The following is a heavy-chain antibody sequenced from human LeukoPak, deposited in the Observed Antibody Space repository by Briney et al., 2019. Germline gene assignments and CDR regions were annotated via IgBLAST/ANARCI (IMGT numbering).Heavy chain of an antibody. CDR3: AGAFRARYFDL. D-gene: IGHD2/OR15-2a*01. V-gene: IGHV4-39*01. CDR1: GGSITTRSYY. J-gene: IGHJ2*01. CDR2: SYYSGGT. Sequence: SETLSLTCTVSGGSITTRSYYWGRIRQPPGQGLVWSGNSYYSGGTYYYPSVKGRVTISVGKSKNQFSLKLSSVTAADTAVYYCAGAFRARYFDLWGRGTLVTVSS.